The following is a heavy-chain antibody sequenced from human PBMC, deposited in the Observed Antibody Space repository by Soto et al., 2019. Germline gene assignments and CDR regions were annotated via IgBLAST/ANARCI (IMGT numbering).Heavy chain of an antibody. Sequence: GGSLRLSCAASGFTFSSYAMSWVRQAPGKGLEWVSAISGSGGSTYYADSVKGRFTISRDNSKNTLYLQMNSLRAEDTAVYYCAKDVLRFLEWLGPSWLFDYWGQGTLVTVSS. V-gene: IGHV3-23*01. D-gene: IGHD3-3*01. CDR3: AKDVLRFLEWLGPSWLFDY. CDR1: GFTFSSYA. J-gene: IGHJ4*02. CDR2: ISGSGGST.